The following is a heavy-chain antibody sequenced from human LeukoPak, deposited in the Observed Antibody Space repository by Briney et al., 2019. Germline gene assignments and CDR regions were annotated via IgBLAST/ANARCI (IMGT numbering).Heavy chain of an antibody. V-gene: IGHV4-61*02. D-gene: IGHD6-13*01. J-gene: IGHJ4*02. CDR2: IYTSGST. CDR3: ARDREAAASIDY. CDR1: GGSISSGSYY. Sequence: PSETLSLTCTVSGGSISSGSYYWSWIRQPAGKGLEWIGRIYTSGSTNYNPSLKSRVTISVDTSKNQFSLKLSSVTAADTAVYYCARDREAAASIDYWGQGTLVTVSS.